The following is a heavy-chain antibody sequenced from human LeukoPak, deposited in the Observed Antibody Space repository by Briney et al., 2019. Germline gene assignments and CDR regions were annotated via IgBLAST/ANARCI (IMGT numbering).Heavy chain of an antibody. D-gene: IGHD3-16*02. Sequence: SETLSLTCTVSGGSISSSSYYWGWIRQPPGKGLEWIGSIYYSGSTYYNPSLKSRVTISVDTSRSQFSLKLSSVTAADTAVYYCARQNYDYVWGSYRYTDYWGQGTLVTVSS. CDR2: IYYSGST. V-gene: IGHV4-39*01. CDR1: GGSISSSSYY. J-gene: IGHJ4*02. CDR3: ARQNYDYVWGSYRYTDY.